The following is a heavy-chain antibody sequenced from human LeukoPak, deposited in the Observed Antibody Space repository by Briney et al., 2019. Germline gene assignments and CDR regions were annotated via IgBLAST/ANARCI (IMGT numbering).Heavy chain of an antibody. CDR3: ARDFTPEYYYYGMDV. J-gene: IGHJ6*02. V-gene: IGHV3-30-3*01. Sequence: GRSLRLSCAASGLTFSSYAMHWVRQAPGKGLEWVAVISYDGSNKYYADSVKGRFTISRDNSKNTLYLQMNSLRAEDTAEYYCARDFTPEYYYYGMDVWGQGTTVTVSS. CDR1: GLTFSSYA. CDR2: ISYDGSNK.